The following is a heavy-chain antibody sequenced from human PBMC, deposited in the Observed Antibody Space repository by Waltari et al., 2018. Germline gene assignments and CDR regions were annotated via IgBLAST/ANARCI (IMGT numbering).Heavy chain of an antibody. CDR3: ARGSGSYYGP. V-gene: IGHV4-59*01. D-gene: IGHD1-26*01. Sequence: QVQLQESGPGLVKPSETLSLTCTVSGGSISSYYWSWIRQPPGKGLEWMGYIYYSGSTNYTPSLKSRVTISVDTSKNQFSLKLSSVTAADTAVYYCARGSGSYYGPWGQGTLVTVSS. J-gene: IGHJ4*02. CDR1: GGSISSYY. CDR2: IYYSGST.